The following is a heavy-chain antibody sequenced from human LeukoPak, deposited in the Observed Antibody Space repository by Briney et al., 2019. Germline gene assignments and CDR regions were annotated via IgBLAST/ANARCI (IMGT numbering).Heavy chain of an antibody. Sequence: PLETLSLTCTVSGGSISSYYWSWIRQPPGKGLEWIGYIYYSGSTNYNPSLKSRVTISVDTSKNQFSLKLSSVTAADTAVYYCARDSGSYSSLYYYYGMDVWGQGTTVTVSS. D-gene: IGHD1-26*01. CDR3: ARDSGSYSSLYYYYGMDV. J-gene: IGHJ6*02. CDR1: GGSISSYY. CDR2: IYYSGST. V-gene: IGHV4-59*01.